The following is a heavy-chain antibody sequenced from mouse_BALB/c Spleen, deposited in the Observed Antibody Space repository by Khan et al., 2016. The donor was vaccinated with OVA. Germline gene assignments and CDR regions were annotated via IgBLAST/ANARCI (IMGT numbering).Heavy chain of an antibody. D-gene: IGHD1-1*02. J-gene: IGHJ4*01. V-gene: IGHV1-31*01. CDR2: INPYNGAT. Sequence: VHVKQSGPELVKPGASVKISCKASGYSFTGYYMHWVQQSHVKSLEWIGRINPYNGATSYNQNFKDKASLTVDKSSSTAYMELHSLTSEDSAVYYCARSGWSYAMDYWGQGTSVTVSS. CDR3: ARSGWSYAMDY. CDR1: GYSFTGYY.